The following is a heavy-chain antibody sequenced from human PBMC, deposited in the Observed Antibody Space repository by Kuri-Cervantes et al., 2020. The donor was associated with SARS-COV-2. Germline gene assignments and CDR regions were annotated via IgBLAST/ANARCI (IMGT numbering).Heavy chain of an antibody. CDR3: ARDREAARPVALRNPIVTPLDY. J-gene: IGHJ4*02. D-gene: IGHD6-6*01. CDR1: GGSISSSSYY. V-gene: IGHV4-39*07. Sequence: SETLSLTCTVSGGSISSSSYYWGWIRQPPGKGLEWIGEINHSGSTNYNPSLKSRVTISVDTSKNQFSLKLSSVTAADTAVYYCARDREAARPVALRNPIVTPLDYWGQGTLVTVSS. CDR2: INHSGST.